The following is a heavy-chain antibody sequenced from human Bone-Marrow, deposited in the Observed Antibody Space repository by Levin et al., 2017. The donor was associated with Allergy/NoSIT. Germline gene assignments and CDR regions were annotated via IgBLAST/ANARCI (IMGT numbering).Heavy chain of an antibody. D-gene: IGHD2-21*01. Sequence: ASVKVSCETSGLSFSNYAMSWVRQIPGKGLEWVAAMSGSGGSTYYADSVKGRFTISRDNSKSTLYLQMSSLRVEDTAVYYCAKDRRTTVMIVALGAFDIWGRGTMVAVSA. CDR1: GLSFSNYA. CDR3: AKDRRTTVMIVALGAFDI. CDR2: MSGSGGST. V-gene: IGHV3-23*01. J-gene: IGHJ3*02.